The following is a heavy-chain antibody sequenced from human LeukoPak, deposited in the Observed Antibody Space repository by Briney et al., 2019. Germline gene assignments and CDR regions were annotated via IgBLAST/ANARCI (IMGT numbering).Heavy chain of an antibody. CDR1: GGSISSGGYS. CDR3: ARVSSRYDYVWGTYRYIDS. D-gene: IGHD3-16*02. V-gene: IGHV4-30-2*01. Sequence: SETLSLTCGVSGGSISSGGYSWSWIRQPPGKGLEWIGYIYHSGSTYYNPSLKSRVTISVDRSKNQFSLKLSSVTAADTAAYYCARVSSRYDYVWGTYRYIDSWGQGTLVTVSS. J-gene: IGHJ4*02. CDR2: IYHSGST.